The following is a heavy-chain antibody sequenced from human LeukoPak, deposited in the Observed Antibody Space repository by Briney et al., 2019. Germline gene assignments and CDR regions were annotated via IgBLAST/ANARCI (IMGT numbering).Heavy chain of an antibody. CDR3: ASGEQWLEEGGGYFDY. J-gene: IGHJ4*02. CDR1: GFTLSIYW. CDR2: IKQDGSEK. V-gene: IGHV3-7*01. Sequence: PGGSLRLSCAASGFTLSIYWMSWVRKAPGKGLAWVAKIKQDGSEKYYVDSVKGRFTISRDNAKNSLYLQMNSLRAEDTAVYYCASGEQWLEEGGGYFDYWGQGTLVTVSS. D-gene: IGHD6-19*01.